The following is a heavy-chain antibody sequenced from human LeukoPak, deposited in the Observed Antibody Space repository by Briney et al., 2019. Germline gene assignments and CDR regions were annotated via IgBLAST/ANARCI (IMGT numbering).Heavy chain of an antibody. J-gene: IGHJ5*02. CDR1: GYTFTSYA. D-gene: IGHD5-24*01. V-gene: IGHV1-18*01. CDR2: ISAYSGYT. Sequence: ASVKVSCKASGYTFTSYAISWVRQAPGQGLEWMGWISAYSGYTNYAQNLQGRVTMTTDTSTSTAYVELTSLRSDDTAVYYCARALARDVYNINWFDPWGQGTLVTVSS. CDR3: ARALARDVYNINWFDP.